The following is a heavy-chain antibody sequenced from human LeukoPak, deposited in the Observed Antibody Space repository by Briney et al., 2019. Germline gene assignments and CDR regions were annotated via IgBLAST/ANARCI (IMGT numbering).Heavy chain of an antibody. CDR2: INPSGGST. CDR3: ARRWFGELLRE. Sequence: ASVKVSCKASGYTFTSYYMHWVRQAPGQGLEWMGLINPSGGSTNYAQKFQVRVTMTRDTSTSTVYMELSSLRSEDTAVYYCARRWFGELLREWGQGTLVTVSS. V-gene: IGHV1-46*01. D-gene: IGHD3-10*01. CDR1: GYTFTSYY. J-gene: IGHJ4*02.